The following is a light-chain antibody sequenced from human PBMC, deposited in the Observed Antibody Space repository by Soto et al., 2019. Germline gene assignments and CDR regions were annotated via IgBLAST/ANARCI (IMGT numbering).Light chain of an antibody. CDR1: QSVRSY. J-gene: IGKJ4*01. Sequence: EIVLTQSPATLSLSPVERATLSCRASQSVRSYLAWYQQKPGQAPRLLIYDTSNRATGIPARFSGSGSGTDFTLTISSLEPEDFAVYYCQQRSNWLLTFGGGTKVEIK. V-gene: IGKV3-11*01. CDR3: QQRSNWLLT. CDR2: DTS.